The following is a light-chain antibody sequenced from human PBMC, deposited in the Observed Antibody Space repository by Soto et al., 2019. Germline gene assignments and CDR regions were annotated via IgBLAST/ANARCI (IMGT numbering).Light chain of an antibody. Sequence: DIKLTQSPSSLSASVGDRVTITCRASQAISSYLAWYQQKPGKVPDLLIYATSTLQAGSPTRFSGSGSGTDFTLTISSLQTEDVATYYCHKYNHAPTFGGGTKVEIK. CDR3: HKYNHAPT. CDR2: ATS. V-gene: IGKV1-27*01. CDR1: QAISSY. J-gene: IGKJ4*01.